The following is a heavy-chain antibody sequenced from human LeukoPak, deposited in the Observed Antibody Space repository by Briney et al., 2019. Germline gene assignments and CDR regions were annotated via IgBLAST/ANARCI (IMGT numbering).Heavy chain of an antibody. V-gene: IGHV1-18*01. J-gene: IGHJ4*02. Sequence: GASVKVSCKTSGYTFTTYGVSWVRQAPGQGLEWMGWVSGYTGNTNYAERFQGRVTMTTDTSTTTVNMELTSLRSDDTAVYYCARGEVSASLYYFDFWGQGTLVTVS. CDR2: VSGYTGNT. CDR3: ARGEVSASLYYFDF. D-gene: IGHD2-2*01. CDR1: GYTFTTYG.